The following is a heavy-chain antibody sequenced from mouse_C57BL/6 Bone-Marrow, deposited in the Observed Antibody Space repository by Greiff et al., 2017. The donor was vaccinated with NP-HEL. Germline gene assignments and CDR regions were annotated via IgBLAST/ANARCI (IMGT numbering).Heavy chain of an antibody. Sequence: EVKLVESGPGLVKPSQSLSLTCSVTGYSITSGYYWYWIRQFPGNKLEWMGYISYDGSNNYNPSLKNRISITRDTSKNQFFLKLNSVTTEDTATYYCARALYVSIDSYYAMDYWGQGTSVTVSS. CDR2: ISYDGSN. CDR3: ARALYVSIDSYYAMDY. D-gene: IGHD1-1*01. J-gene: IGHJ4*01. V-gene: IGHV3-6*01. CDR1: GYSITSGYY.